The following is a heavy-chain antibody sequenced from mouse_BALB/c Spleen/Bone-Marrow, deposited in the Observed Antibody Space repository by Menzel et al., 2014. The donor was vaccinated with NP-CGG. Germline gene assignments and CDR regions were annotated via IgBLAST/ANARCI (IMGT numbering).Heavy chain of an antibody. J-gene: IGHJ2*01. Sequence: VKLQESGAELVWPGTSVKVSCKASGYAFTNYLIEWVKQRPGQGLEWIGVINPGSGGTNYNEKFKGKATLTADKSSSTAYMQLSSLTSDDSAVYFCARIYYGNYYWGQGTTLTVSS. CDR3: ARIYYGNYY. CDR2: INPGSGGT. D-gene: IGHD2-1*01. CDR1: GYAFTNYL. V-gene: IGHV1-54*01.